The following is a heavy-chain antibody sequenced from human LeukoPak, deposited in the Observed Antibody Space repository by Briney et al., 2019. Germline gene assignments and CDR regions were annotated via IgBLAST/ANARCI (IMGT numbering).Heavy chain of an antibody. J-gene: IGHJ4*02. D-gene: IGHD6-19*01. CDR1: GGTFSSYA. Sequence: SVKVSCKASGGTFSSYAISWVRQAPGQGLEWMGGIIPIFGTANYAQKFQGRVTITADESTSTAYMELSSLRSEDTAVYYCARSHGYNSVLDYWGREPWSPSPQ. CDR2: IIPIFGTA. V-gene: IGHV1-69*01. CDR3: ARSHGYNSVLDY.